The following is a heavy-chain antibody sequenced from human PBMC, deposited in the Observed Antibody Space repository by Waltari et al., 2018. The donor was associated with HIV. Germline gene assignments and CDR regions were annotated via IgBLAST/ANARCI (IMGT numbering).Heavy chain of an antibody. Sequence: EVQLVESGGGLVKPGGSLTRSCAASGFTFSSYSMTWVRQAPGQGLERVSSISSSSSYIYYADSVKGRFTISRDNAKNSLYLQMNSLRAEDTAVYYCARDRDQKGYGMDVWGQGTTVTVSS. CDR1: GFTFSSYS. CDR3: ARDRDQKGYGMDV. V-gene: IGHV3-21*01. J-gene: IGHJ6*02. CDR2: ISSSSSYI.